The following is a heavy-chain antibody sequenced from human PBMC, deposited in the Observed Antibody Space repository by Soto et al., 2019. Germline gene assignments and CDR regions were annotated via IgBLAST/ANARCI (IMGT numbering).Heavy chain of an antibody. D-gene: IGHD5-12*01. CDR1: GFTFSSYN. CDR2: ISSTGSYI. Sequence: GGSLRLSCAASGFTFSSYNMNWVRQAPGKGLEWVSSISSTGSYIYYADSVRGRFTISRDNAKNSLHLQMNSPRAEDTAVYYCARDGYRIHWGQGTLVTVSS. CDR3: ARDGYRIH. J-gene: IGHJ4*02. V-gene: IGHV3-21*01.